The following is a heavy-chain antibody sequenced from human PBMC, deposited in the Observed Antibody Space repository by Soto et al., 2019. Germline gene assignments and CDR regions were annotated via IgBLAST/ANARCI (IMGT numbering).Heavy chain of an antibody. V-gene: IGHV1-18*01. Sequence: QVQLVQSGAEVKEPGASVKVSCKASGYTFVSYGISWVRQAPGEGHEWMGWISPYNGNTNYVQKFQGRVTMTTDTPTSTVYMELRSLRSDDTAVYSCSRDAQKWLVAAFDIWGQGTMVTVSS. CDR3: SRDAQKWLVAAFDI. CDR1: GYTFVSYG. D-gene: IGHD6-19*01. CDR2: ISPYNGNT. J-gene: IGHJ3*02.